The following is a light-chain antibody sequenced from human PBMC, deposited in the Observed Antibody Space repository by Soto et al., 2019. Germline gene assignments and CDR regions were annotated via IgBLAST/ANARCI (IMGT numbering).Light chain of an antibody. CDR2: DAS. CDR1: QSISDW. Sequence: DIQLTQSPSTLSAYVGDRVNMTCRASQSISDWLAWYQQKPGKAPELLISDASTLATGVPSRFSGSGSGTEFTLTISSLQTDASATYFCQEYKTYAFGPGTKVDIK. V-gene: IGKV1-5*01. J-gene: IGKJ2*01. CDR3: QEYKTYA.